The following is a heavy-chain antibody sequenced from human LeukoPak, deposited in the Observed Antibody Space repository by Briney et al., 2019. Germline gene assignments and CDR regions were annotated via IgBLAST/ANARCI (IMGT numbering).Heavy chain of an antibody. Sequence: SETLSLTCTVSGYSISSGYYWGWIRQPPGKGLEWIGSIYHSGSTYYNPSLKSRVTISVDTSKNQFSLKLSSVTAADTAVYYCARGVPGVDYWGQGTLVTVSS. V-gene: IGHV4-38-2*02. CDR1: GYSISSGYY. J-gene: IGHJ4*02. D-gene: IGHD3-10*01. CDR2: IYHSGST. CDR3: ARGVPGVDY.